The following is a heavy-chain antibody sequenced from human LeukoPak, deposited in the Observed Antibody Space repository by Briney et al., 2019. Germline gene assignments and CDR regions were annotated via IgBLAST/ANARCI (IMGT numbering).Heavy chain of an antibody. CDR2: IIPILGIA. D-gene: IGHD3-10*01. J-gene: IGHJ3*02. CDR3: ARARAGSSDAFDI. V-gene: IGHV1-69*02. CDR1: GGTFSSYT. Sequence: SVKVSCKASGGTFSSYTISWVRQAPGQGLEWMGRIIPILGIANYAQKFQGRVTITADKSTSSAYMELSSLRSEDTAVYYCARARAGSSDAFDIWGQGTMVTVSS.